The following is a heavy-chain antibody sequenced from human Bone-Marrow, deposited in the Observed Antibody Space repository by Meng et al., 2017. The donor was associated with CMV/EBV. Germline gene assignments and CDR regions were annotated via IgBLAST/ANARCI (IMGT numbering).Heavy chain of an antibody. D-gene: IGHD1-26*01. Sequence: CAVSGYSISSSNWWGWIRQPPGKGLEWIGYIYYSGSIYYNPSLKSRVTMSVDTSKNQFSLRLSSVTAADTAVYYCARYTTSGSYYDYWGQGTLVTVSS. CDR1: GYSISSSNW. CDR3: ARYTTSGSYYDY. V-gene: IGHV4-28*02. CDR2: IYYSGSI. J-gene: IGHJ4*02.